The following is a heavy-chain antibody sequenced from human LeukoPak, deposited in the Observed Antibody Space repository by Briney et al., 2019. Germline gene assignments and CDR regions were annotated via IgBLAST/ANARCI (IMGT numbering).Heavy chain of an antibody. D-gene: IGHD6-13*01. J-gene: IGHJ2*01. CDR1: GGSISSGGYY. CDR2: IYHSGST. Sequence: SETLSLTCTVSGGSISSGGYYWSWIRQPPGKGLECIGYIYHSGSTYYNPSLKSRVTISVDRSKNQFSLKLSSVTAADTAVYYCARPDSSSRYWYFDLWGRGTLVTVSS. V-gene: IGHV4-30-2*01. CDR3: ARPDSSSRYWYFDL.